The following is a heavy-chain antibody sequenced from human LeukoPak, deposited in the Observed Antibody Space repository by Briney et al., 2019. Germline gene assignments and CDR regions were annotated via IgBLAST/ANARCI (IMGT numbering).Heavy chain of an antibody. D-gene: IGHD2-15*01. CDR3: ARGADGVSSNSRGWFDP. J-gene: IGHJ5*02. CDR2: ISASTNVI. Sequence: PGGSLRLSCEASGFSFNYYYMSWIRQAPGKGLEWLSYISASTNVIYYAYSVRGRFTISRDNTKNSLYLQMDNLRTEDTAVYSCARGADGVSSNSRGWFDPWGQGTLVTVSS. CDR1: GFSFNYYY. V-gene: IGHV3-11*04.